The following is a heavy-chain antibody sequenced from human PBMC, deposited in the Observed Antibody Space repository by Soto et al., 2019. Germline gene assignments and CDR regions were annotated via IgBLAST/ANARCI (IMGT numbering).Heavy chain of an antibody. CDR2: INSDGSST. J-gene: IGHJ4*02. D-gene: IGHD2-2*01. CDR1: GFTFSSHW. V-gene: IGHV3-74*01. Sequence: GGSLRLSCAASGFTFSSHWMHWVRQAPGKGLVWVSRINSDGSSTSYADSVKGRFTISRDNAKNTLYLQMNSLRAEDTAVYYCTSGPPMYCSSSSCYASPFDYWGQGTLVTVSS. CDR3: TSGPPMYCSSSSCYASPFDY.